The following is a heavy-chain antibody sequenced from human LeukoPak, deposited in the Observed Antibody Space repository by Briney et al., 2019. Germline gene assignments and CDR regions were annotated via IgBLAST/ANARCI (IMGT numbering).Heavy chain of an antibody. Sequence: PGGSLRLSCTASGFSFSSYSMNWVRQAPGKGLEWVSSISSSSSYIYYADSVKGRFTISRDNAKNSLYLQMNSLRAEDTAVYYCARGLLITMVRGVIYWGQGTLVTVSS. CDR3: ARGLLITMVRGVIY. CDR2: ISSSSSYI. V-gene: IGHV3-21*01. J-gene: IGHJ4*02. D-gene: IGHD3-10*01. CDR1: GFSFSSYS.